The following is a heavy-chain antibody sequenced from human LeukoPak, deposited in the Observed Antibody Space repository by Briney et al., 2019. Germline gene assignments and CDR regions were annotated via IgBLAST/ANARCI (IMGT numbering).Heavy chain of an antibody. CDR2: IKQDGTEK. V-gene: IGHV3-7*01. CDR1: GFTFSSYA. CDR3: AREVPYSSGWTDY. D-gene: IGHD6-19*01. Sequence: PGGSLRLSYAASGFTFSSYAMNWVRQAPGKGLEWVANIKQDGTEKYYVDSVKGRFTISRDNAKNSLYLQMNSLRAEDTAVYYCAREVPYSSGWTDYWGQGTLVTVSS. J-gene: IGHJ4*02.